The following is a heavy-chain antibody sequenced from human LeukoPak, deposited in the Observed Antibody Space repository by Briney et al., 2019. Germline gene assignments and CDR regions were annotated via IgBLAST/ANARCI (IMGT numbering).Heavy chain of an antibody. CDR2: IYSSGST. J-gene: IGHJ6*03. V-gene: IGHV4-4*09. Sequence: SETLSLTCTVSGGSINDYYWSWIRQPPGKGLEWVGNIYSSGSTIYNPSLTSRVTISLDTSSNQFSLKLSSVTAADTAVYFCARGTYFYYYCMDVWGKGATVTVSS. CDR3: ARGTYFYYYCMDV. CDR1: GGSINDYY.